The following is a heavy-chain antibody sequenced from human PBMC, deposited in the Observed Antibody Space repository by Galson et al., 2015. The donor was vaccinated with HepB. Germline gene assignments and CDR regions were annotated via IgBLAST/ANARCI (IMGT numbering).Heavy chain of an antibody. Sequence: SLRLSGAASGFTFSSYWMHWVRQAPGKGLVWVSRINSDGSSTSYADSVKGRFTISRDNAKNTLYLQMNSLRAEDTAVYYCARPIFGVVNAFDIWGQGTMVTVSS. J-gene: IGHJ3*02. CDR3: ARPIFGVVNAFDI. V-gene: IGHV3-74*01. CDR2: INSDGSST. D-gene: IGHD3-3*02. CDR1: GFTFSSYW.